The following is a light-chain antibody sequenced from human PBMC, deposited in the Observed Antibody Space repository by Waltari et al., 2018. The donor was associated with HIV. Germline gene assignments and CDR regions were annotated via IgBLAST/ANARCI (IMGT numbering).Light chain of an antibody. Sequence: DIQMTQSPSSLSASVGDRVTITCRATQGINHYLAWFQQKPGQAPKSLIYDASTLQSGVPSRFSGSGSGTDFTLTISSLQPEDFATYYCQQYDHYPIAFGQGTRLEI. CDR3: QQYDHYPIA. V-gene: IGKV1-16*01. CDR2: DAS. J-gene: IGKJ5*01. CDR1: QGINHY.